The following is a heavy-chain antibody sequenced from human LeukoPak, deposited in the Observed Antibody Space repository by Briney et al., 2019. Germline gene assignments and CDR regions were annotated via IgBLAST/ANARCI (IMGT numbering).Heavy chain of an antibody. J-gene: IGHJ4*02. V-gene: IGHV3-23*01. CDR1: GFTFTSYA. D-gene: IGHD6-13*01. CDR3: AKDIAAAGSSFFDY. CDR2: IRGSGGST. Sequence: GGSLRLSCAASGFTFTSYAMSWVRQAPGRGLEWVTSIRGSGGSTYYADSMKGRFTISRDNSKNTLYLQMNSLRAEDTAVYYCAKDIAAAGSSFFDYWGQGALVTVSS.